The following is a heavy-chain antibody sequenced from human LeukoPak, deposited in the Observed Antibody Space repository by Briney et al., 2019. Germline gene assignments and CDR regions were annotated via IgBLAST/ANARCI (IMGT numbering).Heavy chain of an antibody. CDR3: ARVYGRFHYYYMDV. D-gene: IGHD4-17*01. Sequence: SETLSLTCAVYGGSFSGYYWSWIRQPPGKGLEWIGEITHSGSTNYNPSLKSGVTISIETSKNQFSLKLSSVPAAATAVYYCARVYGRFHYYYMDVWGKGTTVTISS. V-gene: IGHV4-34*01. CDR2: ITHSGST. CDR1: GGSFSGYY. J-gene: IGHJ6*03.